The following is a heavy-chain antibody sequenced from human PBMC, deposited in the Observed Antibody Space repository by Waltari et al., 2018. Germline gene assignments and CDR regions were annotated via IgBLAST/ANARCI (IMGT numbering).Heavy chain of an antibody. V-gene: IGHV4-59*01. Sequence: QVQLQESGSGLVKPSETLSLTCTVSGGSISSYYWSWIRQPPGKGLEWIGYIYYSGSTNYNPSLKSRVTISVDTSKNQFSLKLSSVTDADTAVYYCARQKTDFWSGLGAFDIWGQGTMVTVSS. CDR2: IYYSGST. CDR1: GGSISSYY. CDR3: ARQKTDFWSGLGAFDI. J-gene: IGHJ3*02. D-gene: IGHD3-3*01.